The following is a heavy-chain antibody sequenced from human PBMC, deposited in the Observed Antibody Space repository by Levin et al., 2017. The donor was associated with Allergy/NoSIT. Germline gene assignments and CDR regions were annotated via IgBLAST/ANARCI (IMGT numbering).Heavy chain of an antibody. J-gene: IGHJ6*02. CDR3: ARGPVVVVAAVGYYYGMDV. D-gene: IGHD2-15*01. CDR1: GFTFSSYS. Sequence: PGGSLRLSCAASGFTFSSYSMNWVRQAPGKGLEWVSYISSSSSTIYYADSVKGRFTISRDNAKNSLYLQMNSLRDEDTAVYYCARGPVVVVAAVGYYYGMDVWGQGTTVTVSS. V-gene: IGHV3-48*02. CDR2: ISSSSSTI.